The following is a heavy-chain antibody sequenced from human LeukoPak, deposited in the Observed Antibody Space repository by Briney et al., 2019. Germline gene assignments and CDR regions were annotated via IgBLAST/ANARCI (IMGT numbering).Heavy chain of an antibody. V-gene: IGHV4-59*01. CDR3: ARETPYGSGSYPFDY. CDR2: IYNTGNT. Sequence: PSETLSLTCTVSGGSISSYYWNWLRQPPGKGLEWIGYIYNTGNTNNNPSLMSRVTISVDTSKNHFSLKLSSVTAADTAVYYCARETPYGSGSYPFDYWGQGILVTVSS. CDR1: GGSISSYY. J-gene: IGHJ4*02. D-gene: IGHD3-10*01.